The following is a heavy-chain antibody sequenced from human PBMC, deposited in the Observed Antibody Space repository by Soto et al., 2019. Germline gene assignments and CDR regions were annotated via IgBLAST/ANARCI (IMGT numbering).Heavy chain of an antibody. J-gene: IGHJ4*02. CDR2: IYYSGST. CDR1: GGSISSSSYY. D-gene: IGHD2-15*01. CDR3: ARPSVATARIGY. V-gene: IGHV4-39*01. Sequence: SETLSLTCTVSGGSISSSSYYWGWIRQPPGKGLVWIGSIYYSGSTYYNPSLKSRVTISVDTSKNQFSLKLSSVTAADTAVYYCARPSVATARIGYWGQGTLVTVSS.